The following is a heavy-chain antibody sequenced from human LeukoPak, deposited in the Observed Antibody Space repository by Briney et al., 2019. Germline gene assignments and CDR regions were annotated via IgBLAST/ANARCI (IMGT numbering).Heavy chain of an antibody. CDR2: INPNSGGT. Sequence: ASVKVSCKASGYTFTGYYMHWVRQAPGQGLEWMGWINPNSGGTNYAQKFQGRVTMTRDTSISTAYMELSSLRSEDTAVYYCATDYDFWSGYHMHWGQGTLVTVSS. D-gene: IGHD3-3*01. V-gene: IGHV1-2*02. J-gene: IGHJ4*02. CDR1: GYTFTGYY. CDR3: ATDYDFWSGYHMH.